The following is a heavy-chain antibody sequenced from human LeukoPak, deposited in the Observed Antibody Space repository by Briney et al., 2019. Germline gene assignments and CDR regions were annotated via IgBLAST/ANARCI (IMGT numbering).Heavy chain of an antibody. V-gene: IGHV1-18*01. CDR3: ASGRNYYDSSGYQEY. J-gene: IGHJ4*02. CDR2: ISAYNGNT. Sequence: ASVKVSCKASGYTFTSYGISWVRQAPGQGLEWMGWISAYNGNTNYAQKLQGRVTMTTDTSTSTAYMELRSLRSDDTAVYYCASGRNYYDSSGYQEYWGQGTLVTVSS. CDR1: GYTFTSYG. D-gene: IGHD3-22*01.